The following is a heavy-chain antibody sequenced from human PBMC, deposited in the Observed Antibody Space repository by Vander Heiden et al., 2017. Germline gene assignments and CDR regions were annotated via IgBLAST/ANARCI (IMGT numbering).Heavy chain of an antibody. D-gene: IGHD6-13*01. CDR2: INHSGST. V-gene: IGHV4-34*01. CDR1: GGSFSGYY. J-gene: IGHJ6*02. Sequence: QVQLQQWGAGLLKPSETLSLTCAVSGGSFSGYYWSWIRQPPGKGLEWIGEINHSGSTNYNPSLKSRVTISVDTSKNQFSLKLSSVTAADTAVNYCAREGRGQQPGGMDVWGQGTTVTVSS. CDR3: AREGRGQQPGGMDV.